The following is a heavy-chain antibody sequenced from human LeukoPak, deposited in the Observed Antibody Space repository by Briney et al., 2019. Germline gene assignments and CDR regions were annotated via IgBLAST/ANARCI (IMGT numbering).Heavy chain of an antibody. CDR2: ISADGGST. J-gene: IGHJ4*02. D-gene: IGHD5-12*01. CDR1: GFTFADYA. CDR3: AKDSARGRRGYHDY. V-gene: IGHV3-43*02. Sequence: GGSLRLSCAASGFTFADYAMHWVRQAPGQGLEWVSLISADGGSTYDADSVKGRFTISRDNSKNSLYLQMNSLRTEDTALYYCAKDSARGRRGYHDYWGQGTLVSVSS.